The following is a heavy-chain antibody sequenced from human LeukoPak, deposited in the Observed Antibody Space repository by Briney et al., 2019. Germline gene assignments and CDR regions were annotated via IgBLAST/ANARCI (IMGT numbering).Heavy chain of an antibody. CDR1: GFTFSSYA. D-gene: IGHD5-18*01. CDR2: ISGSGGST. Sequence: GGSLRLSCAASGFTFSSYAMSWVRQAPGKGLEWVSAISGSGGSTYYADSVKGRFTISRDSFKNTLYLQMNSLRAEDTAVYYCAKDTEYAWIQLWDYFDYWGQGTLVTVSS. J-gene: IGHJ4*02. V-gene: IGHV3-23*01. CDR3: AKDTEYAWIQLWDYFDY.